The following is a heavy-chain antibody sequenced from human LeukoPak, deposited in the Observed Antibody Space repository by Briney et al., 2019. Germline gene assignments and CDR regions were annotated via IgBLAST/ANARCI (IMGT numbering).Heavy chain of an antibody. D-gene: IGHD1-26*01. CDR1: GASISNYY. J-gene: IGHJ4*02. CDR3: ARLGSYHDF. V-gene: IGHV4-4*09. CDR2: IHSSGGS. Sequence: SETLSLTCTVSGASISNYYWSWIRQTPEKGLECMWHIHSSGGSIYCPSLKSRLTLSIDTSRNQLSLKLPSVTAADTAVYFCARLGSYHDFWGQGALVTVSS.